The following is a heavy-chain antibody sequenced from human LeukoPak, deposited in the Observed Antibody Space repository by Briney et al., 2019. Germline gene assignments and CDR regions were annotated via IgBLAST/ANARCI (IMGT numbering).Heavy chain of an antibody. CDR3: ARDQPFGSY. D-gene: IGHD3-10*01. Sequence: GGSLRLSCAASGFTFNNYAMNWVRQAPGKGLEWVSVISGSGGTTYYADSVKGRFTISRDSSKNTLYLQMNSLRAEDTAVYYCARDQPFGSYWGQGTLVTVSS. CDR1: GFTFNNYA. J-gene: IGHJ4*02. V-gene: IGHV3-23*01. CDR2: ISGSGGTT.